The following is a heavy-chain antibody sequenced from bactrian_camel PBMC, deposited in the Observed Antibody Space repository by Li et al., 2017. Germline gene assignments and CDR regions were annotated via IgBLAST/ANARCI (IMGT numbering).Heavy chain of an antibody. D-gene: IGHD1*01. Sequence: VQLVESGASVRAGGSLRLSCTASGHTFDDSDMGWYRQAPGNESELVSSISGDGTTYYAESVRGRFTISKDITKSMVSQQMNSLKPEDTAVYYCAADRPGSMVYVLSCWGQGTQVTVS. CDR1: GHTFDDSD. V-gene: IGHV3S63*01. J-gene: IGHJ4*01. CDR2: ISGDGTT. CDR3: AADRPGSMVYVLSC.